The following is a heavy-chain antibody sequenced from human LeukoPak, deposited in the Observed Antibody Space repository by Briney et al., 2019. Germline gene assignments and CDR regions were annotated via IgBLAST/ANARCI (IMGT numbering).Heavy chain of an antibody. V-gene: IGHV3-30-3*01. CDR1: GFTYSSYT. J-gene: IGHJ4*02. Sequence: QTGGSLRLSCAASGFTYSSYTMHWVRQAPGKELEWVALISYDGSSKYYADSVKGRFTISRDNSKNTLYLQMNSLRAEDTAVFYCARVGVNYGDSYPFDYWGQGTLVTVSS. D-gene: IGHD4-17*01. CDR2: ISYDGSSK. CDR3: ARVGVNYGDSYPFDY.